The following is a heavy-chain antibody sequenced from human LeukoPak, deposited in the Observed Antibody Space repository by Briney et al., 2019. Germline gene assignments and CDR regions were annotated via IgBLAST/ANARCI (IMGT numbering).Heavy chain of an antibody. D-gene: IGHD3-22*01. CDR2: IYYSGTT. CDR1: GGSIISSTYY. Sequence: KPSETLSLTCTVSGGSIISSTYYWGWIRQPPGKGLEWIGSIYYSGTTYYNPSLKSRVTTSVDTSRNQFSLKLSSVTAADTAVFHCARHSRGYYDSTGYYYGSHAFDIWGQGTMVTVSS. J-gene: IGHJ3*02. V-gene: IGHV4-39*01. CDR3: ARHSRGYYDSTGYYYGSHAFDI.